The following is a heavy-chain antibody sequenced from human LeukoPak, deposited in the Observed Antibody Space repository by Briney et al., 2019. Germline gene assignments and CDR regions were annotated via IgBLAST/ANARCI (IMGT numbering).Heavy chain of an antibody. J-gene: IGHJ4*02. Sequence: GRSLRLSCTASGFTFGDYAMSWVRQAPGKGLEWVGFIRSKAYGGTTEYAASVKGRFTISRDDSKSIAYLQMNSLKTEDTAVYYCTRHPGWPDYWGQGTLVTVSS. CDR1: GFTFGDYA. CDR2: IRSKAYGGTT. CDR3: TRHPGWPDY. D-gene: IGHD2-15*01. V-gene: IGHV3-49*04.